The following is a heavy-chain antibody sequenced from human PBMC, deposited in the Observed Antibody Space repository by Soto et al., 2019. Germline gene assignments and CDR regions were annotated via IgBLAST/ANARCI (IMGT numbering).Heavy chain of an antibody. V-gene: IGHV2-5*01. CDR3: AHTHLTFYGGYFDY. CDR2: IYWNDDK. Sequence: SGPTLVNPTQTLTLTCTFSGFSLSTSGVGVGWIRQPPGKALEWLALIYWNDDKRYSPSLKSRLTITKDTSKNQVVLTMTNMDPVDTATYYCAHTHLTFYGGYFDYWGQGTLVTVSS. CDR1: GFSLSTSGVG. D-gene: IGHD4-17*01. J-gene: IGHJ4*02.